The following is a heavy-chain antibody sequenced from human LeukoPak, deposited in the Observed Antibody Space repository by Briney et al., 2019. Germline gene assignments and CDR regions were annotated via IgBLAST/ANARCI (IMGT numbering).Heavy chain of an antibody. D-gene: IGHD2-8*01. CDR2: IYYSGST. CDR3: ARDHACSNGVCSYFDY. V-gene: IGHV4-39*07. Sequence: PSETLSLTCTVSGGSISSSSYYWGWIRQPPGKGLEWNGSIYYSGSTYYNPSLKSRVTISVDTPKNQFSLKLSSVTAADTAVYYCARDHACSNGVCSYFDYWGQGTLVTVSS. CDR1: GGSISSSSYY. J-gene: IGHJ4*02.